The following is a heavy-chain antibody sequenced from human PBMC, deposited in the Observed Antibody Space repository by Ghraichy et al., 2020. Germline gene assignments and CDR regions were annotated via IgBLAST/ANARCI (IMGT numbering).Heavy chain of an antibody. J-gene: IGHJ6*03. CDR3: ARENRYYDILTGYYNKYEDYMDV. D-gene: IGHD3-9*01. V-gene: IGHV4-61*02. CDR2: IYSSGGT. CDR1: GGSISSGDFY. Sequence: SETLSLTCTVSGGSISSGDFYWSWIRQPAGKGLEWIGRIYSSGGTSYNPSLKSRVTISVDTSKNQFSLKLSSVTAADTAVYYCARENRYYDILTGYYNKYEDYMDVWGKGTTVTVSS.